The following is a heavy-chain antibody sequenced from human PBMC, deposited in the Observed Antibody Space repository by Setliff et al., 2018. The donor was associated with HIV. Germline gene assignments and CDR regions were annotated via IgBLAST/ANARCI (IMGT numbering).Heavy chain of an antibody. Sequence: PGGSLRLSCAASGFTFSSYGMHWVRQAPGKGLEWVAFIRYDGSNKYYADSVKGRFTISRDNYKNTLYLQINSLRAEDTAVYYCARPLLQQLVLGINWFDPWGQGTLVTVSS. CDR1: GFTFSSYG. V-gene: IGHV3-30*02. D-gene: IGHD6-13*01. CDR3: ARPLLQQLVLGINWFDP. J-gene: IGHJ5*02. CDR2: IRYDGSNK.